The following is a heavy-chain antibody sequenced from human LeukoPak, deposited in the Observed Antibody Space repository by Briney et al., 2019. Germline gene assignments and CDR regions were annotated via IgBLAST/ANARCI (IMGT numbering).Heavy chain of an antibody. D-gene: IGHD1-1*01. CDR1: GFTLSDYA. Sequence: GGSLRLSCAASGFTLSDYAMHWVRQAPGKGLEFVSVIGPIGVYTYYANSVKGRFTISRDNSKSTVSLQMGSLRDEDMAVYYCARSPPGRTNWNYYDYWGRGTLVTVSS. CDR2: IGPIGVYT. J-gene: IGHJ4*02. CDR3: ARSPPGRTNWNYYDY. V-gene: IGHV3-64*01.